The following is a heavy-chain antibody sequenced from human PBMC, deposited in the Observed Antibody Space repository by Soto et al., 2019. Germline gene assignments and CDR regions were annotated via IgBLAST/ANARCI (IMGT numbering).Heavy chain of an antibody. J-gene: IGHJ5*02. D-gene: IGHD1-7*01. CDR1: GGSLTNAGYS. V-gene: IGHV4-30-2*01. Sequence: LLQESGSGLVRPSQTLSLTCAVSGGSLTNAGYSWTWIRRAPGQGLEWIGQIYHTGNAYYNPSLKSRVTISLDMSKSHFSLNLTSVIAADTAIYYCARNSNYVGMNWFDPWGQGILVTVSS. CDR2: IYHTGNA. CDR3: ARNSNYVGMNWFDP.